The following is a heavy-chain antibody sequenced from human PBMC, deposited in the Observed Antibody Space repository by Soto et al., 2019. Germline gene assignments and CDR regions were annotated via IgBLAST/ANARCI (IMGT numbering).Heavy chain of an antibody. CDR1: GITVKNAR. CDR2: VKSKSDGETT. Sequence: EVQLVESGGGLVKPGGSLRLSCTATGITVKNARMTWVRQAPGKGLEWVGRVKSKSDGETTDYAAPVRGRFVISRHDSKNTLYLQMNSVKIEDTAVYYCTTLYGSALDYWGQGTLVTVSS. CDR3: TTLYGSALDY. V-gene: IGHV3-15*05. J-gene: IGHJ4*02. D-gene: IGHD3-10*01.